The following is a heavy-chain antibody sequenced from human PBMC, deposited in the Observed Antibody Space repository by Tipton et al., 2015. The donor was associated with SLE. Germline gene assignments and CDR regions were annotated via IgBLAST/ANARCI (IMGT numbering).Heavy chain of an antibody. J-gene: IGHJ6*02. Sequence: TLSLTCAVYGGSFSGYYWSWIRQPPGKGLEWIGEINHSGSTNYNPSLKSRVTISVDTSKNQFSLKLSSVTAADTAVYYCARGEFVVVVAATYYDYGMDVWGQGTTVTVSS. V-gene: IGHV4-34*01. CDR3: ARGEFVVVVAATYYDYGMDV. CDR1: GGSFSGYY. D-gene: IGHD2-15*01. CDR2: INHSGST.